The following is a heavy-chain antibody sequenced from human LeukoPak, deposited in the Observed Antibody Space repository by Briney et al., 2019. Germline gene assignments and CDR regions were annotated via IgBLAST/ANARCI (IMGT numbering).Heavy chain of an antibody. CDR3: TRGSYDVLTGYSTLGEY. D-gene: IGHD3-9*01. CDR2: IYYSGST. Sequence: SETLSLTCNVSGGSISSSTYYWGWIRQPPGKGLEWIGNIYYSGSTYYNPSLKSRLTISVDTSQGQFSLWLSSVTAADTGLYYCTRGSYDVLTGYSTLGEYWGQGALVTVSS. V-gene: IGHV4-39*01. CDR1: GGSISSSTYY. J-gene: IGHJ4*02.